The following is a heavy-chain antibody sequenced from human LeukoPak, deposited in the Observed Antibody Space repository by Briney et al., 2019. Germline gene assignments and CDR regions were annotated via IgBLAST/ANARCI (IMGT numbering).Heavy chain of an antibody. V-gene: IGHV3-30-3*01. CDR2: ISYDGSNK. J-gene: IGHJ4*02. CDR1: GFTFSSYA. Sequence: GGSLRLSCAASGFTFSSYAMHWVRQAPGKGLEWVAVISYDGSNKYYADSVKGRFTISRDNSKNTLYLQMNSLRAEDTAVYYCARGRGYEMDYWGQGTLVTVSS. D-gene: IGHD2-15*01. CDR3: ARGRGYEMDY.